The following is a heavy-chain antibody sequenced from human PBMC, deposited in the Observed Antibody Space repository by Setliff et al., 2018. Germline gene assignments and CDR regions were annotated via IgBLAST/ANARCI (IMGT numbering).Heavy chain of an antibody. CDR1: GYTFTYNT. J-gene: IGHJ6*03. CDR3: AGGIHLESRGHNYYYMDV. D-gene: IGHD1-1*01. Sequence: ASVKVSCKASGYTFTYNTMHWVRQAPGQRLEWMGWINGGTGITKYSPEFQGRVTITRDTSATTVYMELSSLRSEDTAVFYCAGGIHLESRGHNYYYMDVWGKGTTVTVSS. CDR2: INGGTGIT. V-gene: IGHV1-3*03.